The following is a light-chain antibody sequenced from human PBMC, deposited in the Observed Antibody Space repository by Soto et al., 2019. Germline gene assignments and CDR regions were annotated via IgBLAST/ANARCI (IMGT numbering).Light chain of an antibody. CDR1: SSDIGGYNF. J-gene: IGLJ1*01. Sequence: ALTQPASVSGSPGQSITISCTGTSSDIGGYNFVSWYHQHPGKAPKLMIYEVSNRPSGVSDRFSGSKSGNTASLTISGLQAEDEADYYCSSFRSGTTLFGTGTKVTVL. V-gene: IGLV2-14*01. CDR2: EVS. CDR3: SSFRSGTTL.